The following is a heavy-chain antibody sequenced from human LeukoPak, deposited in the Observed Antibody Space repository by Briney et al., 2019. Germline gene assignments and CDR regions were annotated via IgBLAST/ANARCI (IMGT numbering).Heavy chain of an antibody. CDR1: GGSISSYY. CDR2: IYYSGST. J-gene: IGHJ1*01. V-gene: IGHV4-59*01. Sequence: SKTLSLTCTVSGGSISSYYWSWIRQPPGKGLEWIGYIYYSGSTSYNPSLKSRVTISVDTSKNQFSLKLSSVTAADTAVYYCASRAYCGGDCYHPYPLQHWGQGTLVTVSS. CDR3: ASRAYCGGDCYHPYPLQH. D-gene: IGHD2-21*02.